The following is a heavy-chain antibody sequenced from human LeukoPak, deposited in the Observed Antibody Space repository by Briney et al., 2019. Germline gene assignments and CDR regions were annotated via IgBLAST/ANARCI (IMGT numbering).Heavy chain of an antibody. CDR1: GFTFTNYA. V-gene: IGHV3-23*01. D-gene: IGHD1-1*01. Sequence: GGSLRLSCAASGFTFTNYAMTWVRQAPGKGLEWISGISKSGDITFYADSVKGRFTISRDTSKSAVYLQMNNLRAEDTAIYYCAKDASTTNNFYFFDYWGRGALATVSS. CDR2: ISKSGDIT. J-gene: IGHJ4*02. CDR3: AKDASTTNNFYFFDY.